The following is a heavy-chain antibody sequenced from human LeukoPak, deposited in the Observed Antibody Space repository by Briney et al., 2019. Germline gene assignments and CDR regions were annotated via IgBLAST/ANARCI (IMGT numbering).Heavy chain of an antibody. CDR2: MDQDGSTK. CDR3: TREFSSGWYDC. J-gene: IGHJ4*02. CDR1: GFTFSSYA. V-gene: IGHV3-7*03. D-gene: IGHD6-19*01. Sequence: GGSLRLSCAASGFTFSSYAMHWVRQAPGRGLEWVANMDQDGSTKQYVDSVKGRFTISRDNAKNSLHLQMNSLRAEDTAVYYCTREFSSGWYDCWGQGTLVTVSS.